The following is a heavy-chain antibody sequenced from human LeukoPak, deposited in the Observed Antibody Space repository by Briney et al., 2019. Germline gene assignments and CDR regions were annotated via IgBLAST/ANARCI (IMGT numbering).Heavy chain of an antibody. CDR1: GFTFSSYW. Sequence: GGSLRLSCAASGFTFSSYWMSWVRQAPGKGLEWVANINQDGSEKYYVDSVKGRFTISRDNAKNSLYLQMNSLRAEDTAVYYCARDLNEGLGELNNDAFDIWGQGTMVTVSS. D-gene: IGHD3-10*01. CDR2: INQDGSEK. CDR3: ARDLNEGLGELNNDAFDI. V-gene: IGHV3-7*03. J-gene: IGHJ3*02.